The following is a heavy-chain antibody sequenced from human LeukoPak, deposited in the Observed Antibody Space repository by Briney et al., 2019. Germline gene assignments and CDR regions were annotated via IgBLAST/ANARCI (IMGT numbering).Heavy chain of an antibody. CDR1: GDSISSYY. J-gene: IGHJ4*02. Sequence: SETLSLTCTVSGDSISSYYWSWIRQPPGKGLEWIGYIYYSGSTNYNPSLKSRVTISVDTSKNQFSLKLTSVTAADTAVYYCARGRADYGDKYYFDCWGQGTLVTVSS. V-gene: IGHV4-59*01. D-gene: IGHD4-17*01. CDR2: IYYSGST. CDR3: ARGRADYGDKYYFDC.